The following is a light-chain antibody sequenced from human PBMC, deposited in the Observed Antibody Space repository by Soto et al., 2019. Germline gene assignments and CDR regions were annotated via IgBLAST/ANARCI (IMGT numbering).Light chain of an antibody. V-gene: IGLV2-14*01. CDR2: DVS. CDR3: SSYTSSSTLEV. J-gene: IGLJ2*01. Sequence: QSALTQPASVSGSPGQSITISCTGTSSDVGGYNYVSWYQQHPGKAPKLMIYDVSNRPSGVSNRFSGSKSGNTASLTISGLQAEDEADYYCSSYTSSSTLEVFGGGTKL. CDR1: SSDVGGYNY.